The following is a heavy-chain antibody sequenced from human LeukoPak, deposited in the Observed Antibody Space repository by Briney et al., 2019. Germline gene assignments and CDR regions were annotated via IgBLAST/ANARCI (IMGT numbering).Heavy chain of an antibody. D-gene: IGHD3-22*01. Sequence: GGSLRLSCAASGFTFSTYWMHWVRQAPGKGLVWVSRIKSDGSTNYADSVKGRFTISRDNAKNTVSLQMNSLRPEDTGVYYCARAPSEIGGYYPQYFRHWGQGTLVTVSS. V-gene: IGHV3-74*01. J-gene: IGHJ1*01. CDR3: ARAPSEIGGYYPQYFRH. CDR2: IKSDGST. CDR1: GFTFSTYW.